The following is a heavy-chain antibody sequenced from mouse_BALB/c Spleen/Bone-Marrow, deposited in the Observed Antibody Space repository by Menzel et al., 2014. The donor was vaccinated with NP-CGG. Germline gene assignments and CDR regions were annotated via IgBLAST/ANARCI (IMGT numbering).Heavy chain of an antibody. Sequence: EVHLVESGGGLVKPGGSLKLSCAASGFTFSSYAMSWVRQTLEKRLEWVATISSGGSYTYYPDSVKGRFTISRDNAKNTLYLQMSSLRSEDTAMYYCARQREVRPYYYAMDYWGQGTSATVSS. V-gene: IGHV5-9-3*01. D-gene: IGHD2-14*01. CDR1: GFTFSSYA. CDR3: ARQREVRPYYYAMDY. J-gene: IGHJ4*01. CDR2: ISSGGSYT.